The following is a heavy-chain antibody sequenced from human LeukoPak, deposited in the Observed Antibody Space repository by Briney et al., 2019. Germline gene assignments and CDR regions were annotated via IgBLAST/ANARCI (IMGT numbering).Heavy chain of an antibody. CDR2: ISGNSGRT. CDR1: GFTFSSYA. CDR3: AKDRSSSFGY. J-gene: IGHJ4*02. D-gene: IGHD6-6*01. Sequence: PGGSLRLSCAASGFTFSSYAMSWVRQAPGKGLEWVSSISGNSGRTYYADSVKGRFSISRDNSNNTLYLQMNSLRAEDAAVYYCAKDRSSSFGYWGQGTLVTVSS. V-gene: IGHV3-23*01.